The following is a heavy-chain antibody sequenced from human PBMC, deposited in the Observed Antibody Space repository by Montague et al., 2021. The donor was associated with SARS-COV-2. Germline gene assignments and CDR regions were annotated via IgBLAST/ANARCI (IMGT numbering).Heavy chain of an antibody. V-gene: IGHV4-59*02. Sequence: SETLSLTCIVSGSSVRSYYWSWIRQPPGKGLGWIGYIYDSGSTNYNPSLKSRVTLSVDTSKNQFSLKLSSVTAADTAVYYCARENTVTTFGGPYYIDSWGQGTLVTVSA. CDR2: IYDSGST. J-gene: IGHJ4*02. D-gene: IGHD4-17*01. CDR1: GSSVRSYY. CDR3: ARENTVTTFGGPYYIDS.